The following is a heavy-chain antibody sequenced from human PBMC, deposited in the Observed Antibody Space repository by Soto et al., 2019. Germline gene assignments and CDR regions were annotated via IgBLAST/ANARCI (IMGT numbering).Heavy chain of an antibody. CDR3: AKAYDFWSGYPHDAFDI. Sequence: PGGSLRLSCAASGFTFSSYDMHWVRQAPGKGLEWVAVISYDGSNKYYADSVKGRFTISRDNSKNTLYLQMNSLRAEDTAVYYCAKAYDFWSGYPHDAFDIWGQGTMVTVSS. CDR2: ISYDGSNK. V-gene: IGHV3-30*18. D-gene: IGHD3-3*01. CDR1: GFTFSSYD. J-gene: IGHJ3*02.